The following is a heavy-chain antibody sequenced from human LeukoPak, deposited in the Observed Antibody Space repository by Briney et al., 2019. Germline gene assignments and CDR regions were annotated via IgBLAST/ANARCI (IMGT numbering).Heavy chain of an antibody. D-gene: IGHD3-9*01. V-gene: IGHV4-4*07. CDR1: GGSISSYY. Sequence: SETLSLTCTVSGGSISSYYWSWIRQPAGKGLEWIGRIYTSGSTNYNPSLKSRVTMSVDTSKNQFSLKLSSVTAADTAVYYCAREPFLTGYYYGMDVWGQGTTVTVSS. J-gene: IGHJ6*02. CDR2: IYTSGST. CDR3: AREPFLTGYYYGMDV.